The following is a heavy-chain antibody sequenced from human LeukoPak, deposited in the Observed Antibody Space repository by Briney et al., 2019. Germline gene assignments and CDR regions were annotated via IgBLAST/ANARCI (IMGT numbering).Heavy chain of an antibody. Sequence: GGSLRLSCAASGFTFSSYWMSWVRQAPGKGLEWVANIKQDGSEKYYVDSVKGRFTISRDNAKNSLYLQMNSLRAEDTAVYYCAKDPSYYYGSGSYYNPSGAFDYWGQGTLVTVSS. CDR3: AKDPSYYYGSGSYYNPSGAFDY. D-gene: IGHD3-10*01. CDR2: IKQDGSEK. V-gene: IGHV3-7*01. J-gene: IGHJ4*02. CDR1: GFTFSSYW.